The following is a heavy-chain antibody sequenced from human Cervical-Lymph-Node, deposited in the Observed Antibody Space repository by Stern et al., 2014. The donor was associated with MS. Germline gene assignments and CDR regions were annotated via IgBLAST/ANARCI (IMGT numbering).Heavy chain of an antibody. CDR3: VRDQAGVAVY. V-gene: IGHV1-69*01. Sequence: QVQLVQSGAEVKKPGSSMKVSCKASTDTFSNIDISWVRQAPGQGLEWLGGIIPFFGTANYARKVQDRLRITADVSTSTVTMEVSSLRSEDTAVYYCVRDQAGVAVYWGQGSLVTVSS. CDR2: IIPFFGTA. D-gene: IGHD6-19*01. CDR1: TDTFSNID. J-gene: IGHJ4*02.